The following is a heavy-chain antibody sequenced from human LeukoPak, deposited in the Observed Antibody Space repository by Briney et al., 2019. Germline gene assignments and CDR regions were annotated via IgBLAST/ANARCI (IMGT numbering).Heavy chain of an antibody. D-gene: IGHD3-3*01. V-gene: IGHV1-18*04. CDR2: ISAYGHT. Sequence: ASVNVSCKASGYTFTGYYMHWVRQAPGQGLEWMGWISAYGHTKLARNLQARVTVTIDTSTTTAYMELRSLSSDDTAVYFCARETASGYLGFDFWGQGTLVTVSS. CDR3: ARETASGYLGFDF. J-gene: IGHJ4*02. CDR1: GYTFTGYY.